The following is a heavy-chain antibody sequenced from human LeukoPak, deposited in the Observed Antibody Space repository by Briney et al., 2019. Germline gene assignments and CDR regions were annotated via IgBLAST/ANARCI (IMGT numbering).Heavy chain of an antibody. Sequence: SGGSLRLSCAASGFRFSDYYMSWIPQAPGKGLEWFSYISSPGSTTYYADSVKGRFTISRDNAKDSLSLQMNSLRADDTAVYYCASGIQPRLSWFFDLWGRGTLVTVSS. J-gene: IGHJ2*01. CDR3: ASGIQPRLSWFFDL. CDR1: GFRFSDYY. CDR2: ISSPGSTT. V-gene: IGHV3-11*01. D-gene: IGHD5-18*01.